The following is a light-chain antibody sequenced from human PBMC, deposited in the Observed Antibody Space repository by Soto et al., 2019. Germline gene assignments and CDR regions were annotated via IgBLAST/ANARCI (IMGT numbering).Light chain of an antibody. CDR2: AAS. V-gene: IGKV3-20*01. CDR1: QNVSTSY. Sequence: EIVLTQSPGTLSLSPGERATLSCRASQNVSTSYLAWYQQRPGQAPRLLISAASRRATGIPDRFSGSGSGTDFTLTISRREPEDFAVYYSQQYGNSPIFTFGPGTKVDIK. J-gene: IGKJ3*01. CDR3: QQYGNSPIFT.